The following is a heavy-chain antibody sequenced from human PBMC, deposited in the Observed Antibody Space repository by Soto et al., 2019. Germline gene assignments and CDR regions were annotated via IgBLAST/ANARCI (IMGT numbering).Heavy chain of an antibody. D-gene: IGHD6-19*01. CDR1: GDSVSSTSAA. CDR2: TYYRSKWYS. Sequence: QVQLQQSGPGLVQPSQTLSLTCAISGDSVSSTSAAWSWIRQSPSRGLEWLGRTYYRSKWYSDYAVSVKSRITINPDTSKNQFSLQLNSVTPEDTAVYYCAIGSYYSGWVWGQGALVTVSS. V-gene: IGHV6-1*01. J-gene: IGHJ4*02. CDR3: AIGSYYSGWV.